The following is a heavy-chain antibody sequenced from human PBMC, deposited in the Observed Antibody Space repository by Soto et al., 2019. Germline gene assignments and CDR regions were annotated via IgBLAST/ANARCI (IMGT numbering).Heavy chain of an antibody. CDR1: GFTFSSYA. D-gene: IGHD1-26*01. Sequence: GGSLRLSCAASGFTFSSYAMHWVRQAPGKGLEYVSAISSNGGSTYYADSVKGRFTISRDNSKNTLYLQMGSLRAEDMAVYYCARDGSGSYYPYFDYWGQGTLVTVSS. CDR2: ISSNGGST. V-gene: IGHV3-64*02. CDR3: ARDGSGSYYPYFDY. J-gene: IGHJ4*02.